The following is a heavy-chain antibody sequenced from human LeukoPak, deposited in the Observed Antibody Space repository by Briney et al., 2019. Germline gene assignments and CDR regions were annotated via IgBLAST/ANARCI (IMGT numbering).Heavy chain of an antibody. J-gene: IGHJ3*02. Sequence: GGSLRLSCAASGFTFSSYWMSWVRQAPGKGLEWVANIKYDGSAQYYADSVKGRFTISRDNSKNTLYPQMNSLRAEDTAVYYCARADYGDYVGAFDIWGQGTMVTVSS. V-gene: IGHV3-7*04. D-gene: IGHD4-17*01. CDR2: IKYDGSAQ. CDR3: ARADYGDYVGAFDI. CDR1: GFTFSSYW.